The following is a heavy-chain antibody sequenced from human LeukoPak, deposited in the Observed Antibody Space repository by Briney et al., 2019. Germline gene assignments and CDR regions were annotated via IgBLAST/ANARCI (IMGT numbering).Heavy chain of an antibody. CDR3: ARAAQQYSSGWFDY. CDR2: IWYDGSNK. V-gene: IGHV3-33*01. CDR1: GFTSSSYG. Sequence: GGSLRLSCAASGFTSSSYGMHWVRQAPGKGLEWVAVIWYDGSNKYYADSVKGRFTISRDNSKNTLYLQMNSLRAEDTAVYYCARAAQQYSSGWFDYWGQGTLVTVSS. J-gene: IGHJ4*02. D-gene: IGHD6-19*01.